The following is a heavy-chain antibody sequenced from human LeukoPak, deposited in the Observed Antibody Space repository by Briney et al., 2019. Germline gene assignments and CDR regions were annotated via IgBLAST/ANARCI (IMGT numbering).Heavy chain of an antibody. CDR3: TREGPGVSYNWNDFSRFDP. D-gene: IGHD1-1*01. J-gene: IGHJ5*02. CDR2: ISWNSGNI. V-gene: IGHV3-9*01. Sequence: PGGSLRLSCAASGFTFDDYAMHWVRQAPGKGLEWVSGISWNSGNIGYADSVKGRFTISRDNAKNSLYLQMNSLRAEDTAVYYCTREGPGVSYNWNDFSRFDPWGQGTLVTVSS. CDR1: GFTFDDYA.